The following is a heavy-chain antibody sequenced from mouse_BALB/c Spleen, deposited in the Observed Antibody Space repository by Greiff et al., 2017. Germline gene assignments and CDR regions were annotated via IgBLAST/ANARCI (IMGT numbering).Heavy chain of an antibody. Sequence: EVKLVESGGGLVKPGGSLKLSCAASGFTFSSYGMSWVRQTPDKRLEWVATINSNGGSTYYPDSVKSRFTISRDNAKNTLYLQMSSLKAVDTAMYYCSRDGYYYWGQGTTLTVSS. V-gene: IGHV5-6-3*01. J-gene: IGHJ2*01. D-gene: IGHD2-3*01. CDR3: SRDGYYY. CDR2: INSNGGST. CDR1: GFTFSSYG.